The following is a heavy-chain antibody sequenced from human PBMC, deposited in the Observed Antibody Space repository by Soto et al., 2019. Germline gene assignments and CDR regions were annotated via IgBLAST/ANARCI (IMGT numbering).Heavy chain of an antibody. V-gene: IGHV3-30*18. CDR1: GFTFSSYG. CDR2: ISYDGSNK. CDR3: AKDRDYPSMYYYYYGMDV. J-gene: IGHJ6*02. D-gene: IGHD4-17*01. Sequence: GGSLRLSCAASGFTFSSYGMHWVRQAPGKGLEWVAVISYDGSNKYYADSVKGRFTISRDNSKNTLYLQMNSLRAEDTAVYYCAKDRDYPSMYYYYYGMDVWGQGTXVTVSS.